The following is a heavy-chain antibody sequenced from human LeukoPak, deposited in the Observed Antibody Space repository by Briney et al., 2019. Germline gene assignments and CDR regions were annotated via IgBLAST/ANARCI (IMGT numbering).Heavy chain of an antibody. CDR3: ARDVGADAFDI. CDR1: GASISSGNFY. Sequence: SQTLSLTCTVSGASISSGNFYWSWIRQPAGTEMEWIGRTYGGGNSNYNPSLKSRVTMSVDTSKNQFSLKLSSVTAADTAVYYCARDVGADAFDIWGQGTMVTVSS. CDR2: TYGGGNS. D-gene: IGHD2-15*01. J-gene: IGHJ3*02. V-gene: IGHV4-61*02.